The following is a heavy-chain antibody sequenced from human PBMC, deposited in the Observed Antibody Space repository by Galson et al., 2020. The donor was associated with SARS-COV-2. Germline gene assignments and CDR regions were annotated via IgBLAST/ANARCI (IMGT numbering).Heavy chain of an antibody. J-gene: IGHJ4*02. CDR2: IYYSGIT. CDR1: GGSIISSSYY. D-gene: IGHD4-17*01. CDR3: ARLTMAVTTSE. V-gene: IGHV4-39*01. Sequence: SETLSLTCTVSGGSIISSSYYWGWIRQPPGKGLKWIANIYYSGITYYSPSLKSRVTISVDTSKNQFSLKLSSVTAADTAVYYCARLTMAVTTSEWGQGALVTVSS.